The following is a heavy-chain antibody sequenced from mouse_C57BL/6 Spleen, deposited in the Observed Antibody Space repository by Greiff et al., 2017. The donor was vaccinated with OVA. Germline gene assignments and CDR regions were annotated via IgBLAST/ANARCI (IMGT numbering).Heavy chain of an antibody. CDR1: GYTFTSYW. D-gene: IGHD2-4*01. CDR2: INPSNGGT. CDR3: ARGYYDYDVLDY. V-gene: IGHV1-53*01. Sequence: QVQLKQPGTELVKPGASVKLSCKASGYTFTSYWMHWVKQRPGQGLEWIGNINPSNGGTNYNEKFKSKATLTVDKSSSTAYMQLSSLASEDSAVYYCARGYYDYDVLDYWGQGTTLTVSS. J-gene: IGHJ2*01.